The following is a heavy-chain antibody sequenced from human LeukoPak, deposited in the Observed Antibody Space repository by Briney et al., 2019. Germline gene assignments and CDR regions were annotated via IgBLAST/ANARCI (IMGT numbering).Heavy chain of an antibody. CDR1: GGSVSSSRYY. J-gene: IGHJ2*01. CDR3: ARLNIAGATYWYFDL. V-gene: IGHV4-39*01. Sequence: SETLSLTCTVSGGSVSSSRYYWGWIRQPPGKGLEWIGSLSYGGSTYYNVSLRSRVDISEDTSKNQFSLTVNSVTAADTAIYYCARLNIAGATYWYFDLWGRGTLVTVSS. CDR2: LSYGGST. D-gene: IGHD1-26*01.